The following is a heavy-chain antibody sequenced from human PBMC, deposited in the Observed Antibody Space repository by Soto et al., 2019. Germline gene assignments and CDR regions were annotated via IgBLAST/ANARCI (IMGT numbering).Heavy chain of an antibody. CDR2: INAGNGNT. CDR1: GYTFTSYA. V-gene: IGHV1-3*01. J-gene: IGHJ6*03. CDR3: AREGCSSTSCYLYYYYYMDV. Sequence: ASVKVSCKASGYTFTSYAMHWVRQAPGQRLEWMGWINAGNGNTKYSQKLQGRVTITRDTSASTAYMELSSLRSEDTAVYYCAREGCSSTSCYLYYYYYMDVWGKGTTVTVSS. D-gene: IGHD2-2*01.